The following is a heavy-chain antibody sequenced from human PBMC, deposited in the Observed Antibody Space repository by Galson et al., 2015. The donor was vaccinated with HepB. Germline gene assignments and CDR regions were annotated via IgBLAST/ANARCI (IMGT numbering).Heavy chain of an antibody. V-gene: IGHV1-3*01. CDR3: ARGPEGLGDFDY. J-gene: IGHJ4*02. D-gene: IGHD3/OR15-3a*01. Sequence: SVKVSCKASGYTFTIYAIHWVRQAPGQRLEWMGWINVGNGNTKYSQKFQGRVTITRDTSASTAYMELSSLRSEDTAVYYCARGPEGLGDFDYWGQGTLVTVSS. CDR1: GYTFTIYA. CDR2: INVGNGNT.